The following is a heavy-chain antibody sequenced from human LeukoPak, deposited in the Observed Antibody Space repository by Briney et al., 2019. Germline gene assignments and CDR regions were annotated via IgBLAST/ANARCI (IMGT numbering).Heavy chain of an antibody. CDR2: ISASGGTT. V-gene: IGHV3-23*01. J-gene: IGHJ3*02. CDR1: GFTFNNYA. D-gene: IGHD2-2*01. CDR3: ATHCSSTSCRAGDAFDI. Sequence: GGSLRLSCAASGFTFNNYAMSWVRQAPGKGLEWVSTISASGGTTYFADSVKGRFTMSRDNSKNTLYLQMNSLRAEDTAVYYCATHCSSTSCRAGDAFDIWGQGTMVTVSS.